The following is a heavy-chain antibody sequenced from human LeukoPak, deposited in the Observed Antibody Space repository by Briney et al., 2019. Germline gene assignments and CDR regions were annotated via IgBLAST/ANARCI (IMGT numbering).Heavy chain of an antibody. J-gene: IGHJ3*02. CDR3: ATLRGSSSYDAFDI. Sequence: GRSLRLSCAASGFTVSSNCMSWVRQAPGKGLEWLSVIYSGGSTYYADSVKGRFTISRDNSKNTLYLQMNSLRAEDTAVYYCATLRGSSSYDAFDIWGQGTMVTVSS. D-gene: IGHD6-13*01. V-gene: IGHV3-66*01. CDR2: IYSGGST. CDR1: GFTVSSNC.